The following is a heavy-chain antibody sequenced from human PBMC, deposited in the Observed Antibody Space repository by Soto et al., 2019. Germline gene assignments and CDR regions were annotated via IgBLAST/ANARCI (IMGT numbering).Heavy chain of an antibody. Sequence: QVQLQESGPGLVKPSQTLSLTCTVSGGSISSGDYYWSWIRQPPGKGLEWIGYIYYSGSTYYNPSLQSRVTISVDTSKNHCSLKLSSVTAADTAVYYCARTYYDFWSGDLTDYWGQGTLVTVSS. D-gene: IGHD3-3*01. CDR3: ARTYYDFWSGDLTDY. CDR1: GGSISSGDYY. CDR2: IYYSGST. J-gene: IGHJ4*02. V-gene: IGHV4-30-4*01.